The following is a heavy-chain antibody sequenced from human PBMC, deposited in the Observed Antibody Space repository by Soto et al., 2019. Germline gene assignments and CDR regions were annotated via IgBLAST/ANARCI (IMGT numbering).Heavy chain of an antibody. CDR1: VFSFGSYA. CDR2: ISGSDGKT. D-gene: IGHD3-3*01. CDR3: ARWSYLDY. Sequence: GSLRLSCASSVFSFGSYALSWVRQAPGKWLEWVSTISGSDGKTFYADSVKGRFSISRDTSQSTLYLQMNSLRADDTAMYYCARWSYLDYWGQGTRVTVSS. J-gene: IGHJ4*02. V-gene: IGHV3-23*01.